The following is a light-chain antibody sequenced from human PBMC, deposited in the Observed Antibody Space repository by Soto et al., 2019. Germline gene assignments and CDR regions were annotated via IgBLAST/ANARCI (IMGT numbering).Light chain of an antibody. CDR3: QQYNSYSGT. CDR2: DAS. J-gene: IGKJ1*01. CDR1: QSISSW. V-gene: IGKV1-5*01. Sequence: DIQMTQSPSTLSASVGDRVTITCRASQSISSWLAWYQQKPGKAPKLLIYDASSLESGVPSRFSGSGSGTEFTLTISSLQADDFATYYCQQYNSYSGTFGQGTKVEIK.